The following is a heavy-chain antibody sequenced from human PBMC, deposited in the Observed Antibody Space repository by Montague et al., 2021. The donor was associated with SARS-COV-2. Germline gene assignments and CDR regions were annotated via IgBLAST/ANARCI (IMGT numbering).Heavy chain of an antibody. CDR2: ISGDGGKT. Sequence: SLRLSCAASGFTFDDYVMYWVRRPPGKGLEWVSLISGDGGKTYYADSVKGRFTTSRDNGKNSLYLQMNSLGTEDTALYHCAKGTYSYDSSGYYPESHYSYFDGMDVWGQGTTVTVSS. J-gene: IGHJ6*02. D-gene: IGHD3-22*01. V-gene: IGHV3-43*02. CDR1: GFTFDDYV. CDR3: AKGTYSYDSSGYYPESHYSYFDGMDV.